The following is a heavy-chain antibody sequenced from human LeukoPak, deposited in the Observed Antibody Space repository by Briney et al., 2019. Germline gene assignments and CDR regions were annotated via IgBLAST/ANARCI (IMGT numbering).Heavy chain of an antibody. V-gene: IGHV3-21*01. CDR3: VRLRRNYDSSGYYYYYDY. J-gene: IGHJ4*02. CDR2: ISVRSNYI. D-gene: IGHD3-22*01. Sequence: GGSLRLSCVASGYTFSSFSINWVRQAPGKGLEWVSSISVRSNYIYYADSVRGRFSISRDDARDSLYLQMDSLRGDDTAVYYCVRLRRNYDSSGYYYYYDYWGQGTLVTVSS. CDR1: GYTFSSFS.